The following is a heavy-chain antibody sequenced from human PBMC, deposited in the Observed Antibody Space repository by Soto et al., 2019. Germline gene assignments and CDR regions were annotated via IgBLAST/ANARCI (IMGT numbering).Heavy chain of an antibody. V-gene: IGHV1-2*02. Sequence: GASVKVSCKASGYTFTGYYMHCVRQAPGQGLEWMGWINPNSGGTNYAQKFQGRVTMTRDTSISTAYMELSRLRSDDTAVYFCARGTPSPLIVRSSRGPWFDPWGQGTLVTVSS. D-gene: IGHD2-15*01. CDR3: ARGTPSPLIVRSSRGPWFDP. J-gene: IGHJ5*02. CDR1: GYTFTGYY. CDR2: INPNSGGT.